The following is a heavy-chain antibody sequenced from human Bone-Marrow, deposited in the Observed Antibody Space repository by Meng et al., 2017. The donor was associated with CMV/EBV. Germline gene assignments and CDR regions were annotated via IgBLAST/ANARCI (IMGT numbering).Heavy chain of an antibody. D-gene: IGHD2-15*01. V-gene: IGHV3-30*04. CDR3: AKGGGGYCSGGSCFPYLYFDL. CDR2: IAYDGSNK. Sequence: GESLKISCAASGFTFSSYAMHWVRQAPGKGLEWVAVIAYDGSNKYYADSVKGRFTISRDNSKNTLYLQMNSLRAEDTAVYYCAKGGGGYCSGGSCFPYLYFDLWGRGTLVTVSS. J-gene: IGHJ2*01. CDR1: GFTFSSYA.